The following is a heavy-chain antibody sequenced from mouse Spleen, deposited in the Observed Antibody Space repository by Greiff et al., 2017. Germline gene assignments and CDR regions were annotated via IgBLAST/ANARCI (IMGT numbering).Heavy chain of an antibody. J-gene: IGHJ4*01. Sequence: VKLQESGAELARPGASVKLSCKASGYTFTSYGISWVKQRTGQGLEWIGEIYPRSGNTYYNEKFKGKATLTADKSSSTAYMELRSLTSEDSAVYFCARSGTTATKAMDYWGQGTSVTVSS. CDR2: IYPRSGNT. CDR3: ARSGTTATKAMDY. CDR1: GYTFTSYG. V-gene: IGHV1-81*01. D-gene: IGHD1-2*01.